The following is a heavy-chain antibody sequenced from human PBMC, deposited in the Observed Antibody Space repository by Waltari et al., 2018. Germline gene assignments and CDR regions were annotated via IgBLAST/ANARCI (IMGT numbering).Heavy chain of an antibody. CDR1: GGSISSYY. J-gene: IGHJ6*03. CDR2: IYYSGST. CDR3: ASTAEAAATFYYYYMDV. D-gene: IGHD6-13*01. Sequence: VKPSETLSLTCTVSGGSISSYYWSWIRQPPGKGLEWIGYIYYSGSTNYNPSLKSRVTISVDTSKNQFSLKLSSVTAADTAVYYCASTAEAAATFYYYYMDVWGQGTLVTVSS. V-gene: IGHV4-59*01.